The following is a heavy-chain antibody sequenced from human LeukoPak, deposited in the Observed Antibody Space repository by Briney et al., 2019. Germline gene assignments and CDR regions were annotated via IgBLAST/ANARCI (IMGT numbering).Heavy chain of an antibody. CDR3: ARQGGYIAPLAF. D-gene: IGHD6-13*01. CDR2: ISYSGNT. V-gene: IGHV4-59*08. J-gene: IGHJ4*02. CDR1: GGSISSYY. Sequence: KPSETLSLTCTASGGSISSYYWSWIRQPPGKGLEWIGYISYSGNTNYNPSLKSRVTISVDTSKNQFSLKLSSVTAADTAVYYCARQGGYIAPLAFWGQGTLVTVSA.